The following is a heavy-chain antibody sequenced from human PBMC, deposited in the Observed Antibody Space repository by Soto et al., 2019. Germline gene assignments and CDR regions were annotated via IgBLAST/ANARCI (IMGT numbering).Heavy chain of an antibody. CDR3: ARESHYYDSSGYYYGY. J-gene: IGHJ4*02. CDR1: GGTFSSYA. Sequence: ASVKVSCKASGGTFSSYAISWVRQAPGQGLEWMGGIIPIFGTANYAQKFQGRVTITADESTSTAYMELSSLRSEDTAVYYCARESHYYDSSGYYYGYWGQGTLVTVSS. CDR2: IIPIFGTA. V-gene: IGHV1-69*13. D-gene: IGHD3-22*01.